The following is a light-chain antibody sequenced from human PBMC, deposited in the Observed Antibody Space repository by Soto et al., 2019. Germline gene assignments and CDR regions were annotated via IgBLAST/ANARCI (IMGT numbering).Light chain of an antibody. CDR1: QTISSW. CDR2: KAS. Sequence: DIQMTQSPSTLSGSVGDRVTITCRASQTISSWLAWYQQKPGKAPKLLIYKASTLKSGVPARFSGSGSATEFTLSISSLQPDDFATYYCQQYHSYSRTFGQGTKVAIK. V-gene: IGKV1-5*03. J-gene: IGKJ1*01. CDR3: QQYHSYSRT.